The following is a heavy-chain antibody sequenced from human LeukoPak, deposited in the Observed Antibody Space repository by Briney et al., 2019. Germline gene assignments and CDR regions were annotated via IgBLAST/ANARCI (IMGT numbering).Heavy chain of an antibody. D-gene: IGHD1-26*01. V-gene: IGHV1-2*02. CDR3: ARVSVSGSYTYYFDY. CDR1: GYTFTAYY. J-gene: IGHJ4*02. Sequence: SVKVSCKASGYTFTAYYMHWVRQAPGQGLEWMGWINPNSGGTNYAQKFQGRVTMTRDTSISTAYMELSSLRSDDAAVYYCARVSVSGSYTYYFDYWGQGTLVTVSS. CDR2: INPNSGGT.